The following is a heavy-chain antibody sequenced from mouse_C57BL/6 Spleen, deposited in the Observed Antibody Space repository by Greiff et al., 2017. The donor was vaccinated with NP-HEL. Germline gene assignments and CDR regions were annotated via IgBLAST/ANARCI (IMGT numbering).Heavy chain of an antibody. D-gene: IGHD3-3*01. CDR3: ARVGDYYAMDY. CDR2: ISYDGSN. J-gene: IGHJ4*01. Sequence: ESGPGLVKPSQSLSLTCSVSGYSITSGYYWNWIRQFPGNKLEWMGYISYDGSNNYNPSLKNRISITRDTSKNQIFLKLNSVTTEDTATYYCARVGDYYAMDYWGQGTSVTVSS. CDR1: GYSITSGYY. V-gene: IGHV3-6*01.